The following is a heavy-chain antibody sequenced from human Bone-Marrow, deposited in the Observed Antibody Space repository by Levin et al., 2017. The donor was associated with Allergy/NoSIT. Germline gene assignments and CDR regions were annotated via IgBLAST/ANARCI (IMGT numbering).Heavy chain of an antibody. CDR1: GFTFNSYL. CDR2: INNDGSST. CDR3: ARAINKCSSTSCYAFDY. V-gene: IGHV3-74*01. Sequence: GESLKISCAASGFTFNSYLMHWVRQAPGKGLVWVSRINNDGSSTSYADSVKGRFTISRDNAKNTLYLQMNSLRAEDTAVYYCARAINKCSSTSCYAFDYWGQGTLVTVSP. J-gene: IGHJ4*02. D-gene: IGHD2-2*01.